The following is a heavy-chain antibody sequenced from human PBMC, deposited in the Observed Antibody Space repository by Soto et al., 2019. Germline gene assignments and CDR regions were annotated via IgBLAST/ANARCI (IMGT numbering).Heavy chain of an antibody. J-gene: IGHJ4*02. D-gene: IGHD3-22*01. CDR1: GYTFTSYG. CDR3: ARDFFHSSGYYYVPAHGY. V-gene: IGHV1-18*01. CDR2: ISAYNGKT. Sequence: ASVKVSCKASGYTFTSYGISWVRQAPGQGLEWMGWISAYNGKTNYAQKLQGRVTMTTDTSTSTAYMELRSLRSEDTAVYYCARDFFHSSGYYYVPAHGYRGKGTLVTVSS.